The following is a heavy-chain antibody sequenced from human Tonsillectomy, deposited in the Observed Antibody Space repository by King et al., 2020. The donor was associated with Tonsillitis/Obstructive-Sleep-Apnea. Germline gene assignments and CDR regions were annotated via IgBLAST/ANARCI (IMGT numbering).Heavy chain of an antibody. CDR1: GGTFRSHA. CDR2: IIPMLEII. Sequence: QLVQSGAEVKKPGSSVKVSCKASGGTFRSHAIGWVRQAPGQGLEWMGRIIPMLEIINYAQKFQGRVTITADKSTNTAYMELSSLRSEDTAMYYCARGKAPTYYDFWSGPSYYYFMDVWGKGTTVTVSS. V-gene: IGHV1-69*09. D-gene: IGHD3-3*01. CDR3: ARGKAPTYYDFWSGPSYYYFMDV. J-gene: IGHJ6*03.